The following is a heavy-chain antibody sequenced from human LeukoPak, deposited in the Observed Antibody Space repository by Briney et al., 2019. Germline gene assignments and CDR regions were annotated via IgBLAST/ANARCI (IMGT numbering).Heavy chain of an antibody. D-gene: IGHD6-13*01. Sequence: PSETLSLTCTVSGGSVSSGSYYWSWIRQPPGKGLEWLGYIYYSGSTNYNPSLKSRVTISVDTSKNQSSLKVSSVTAADTAVYYCARVRSYVTAAGRAYYFDYWGQGTLVTVSS. J-gene: IGHJ4*02. V-gene: IGHV4-61*01. CDR3: ARVRSYVTAAGRAYYFDY. CDR1: GGSVSSGSYY. CDR2: IYYSGST.